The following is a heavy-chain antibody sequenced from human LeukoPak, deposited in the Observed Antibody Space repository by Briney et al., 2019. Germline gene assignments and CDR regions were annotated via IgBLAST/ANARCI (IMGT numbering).Heavy chain of an antibody. Sequence: PSGTLSLTCAVSGGSISSSNWWSWIRQPPGKGLEWIGYIYYSGSTNYKPFLKSRVTISVDTSKNQFSLKLSSVTAADTAVYYCARVYQGVSLFDGIDYWGQGTLVTVSS. J-gene: IGHJ4*02. CDR1: GGSISSSNW. CDR3: ARVYQGVSLFDGIDY. V-gene: IGHV4-61*01. D-gene: IGHD3-10*01. CDR2: IYYSGST.